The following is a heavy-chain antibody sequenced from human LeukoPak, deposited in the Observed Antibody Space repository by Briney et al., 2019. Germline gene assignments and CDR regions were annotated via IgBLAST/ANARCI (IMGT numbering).Heavy chain of an antibody. V-gene: IGHV7-4-1*02. CDR3: ARALHYYGSGNPKSFDY. J-gene: IGHJ4*02. Sequence: ASVKVSCKASGYTFTSYAMNWVRQAPGQGLEWMGWINTNTGNPTYAQGFTGRFVFSLDTSVSTAYLQISSLKAEDTAVYYCARALHYYGSGNPKSFDYWGQGTLVTVSS. D-gene: IGHD3-10*01. CDR2: INTNTGNP. CDR1: GYTFTSYA.